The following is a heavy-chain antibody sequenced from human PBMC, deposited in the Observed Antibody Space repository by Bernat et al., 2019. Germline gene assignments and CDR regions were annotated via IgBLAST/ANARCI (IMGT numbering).Heavy chain of an antibody. V-gene: IGHV3-43*02. Sequence: EVQLVESGGGVVQPGGSLKLSCAASGFTFDDYAMHWVRQAPGKGLEWVSLISGDGGSTYYADSVKGRFTISRDNSKNSLYLQMNSLRTEDTALYYCAKDRHYDFWSGYSPDVDYWGQGTLVTVSS. CDR2: ISGDGGST. D-gene: IGHD3-3*01. J-gene: IGHJ4*02. CDR3: AKDRHYDFWSGYSPDVDY. CDR1: GFTFDDYA.